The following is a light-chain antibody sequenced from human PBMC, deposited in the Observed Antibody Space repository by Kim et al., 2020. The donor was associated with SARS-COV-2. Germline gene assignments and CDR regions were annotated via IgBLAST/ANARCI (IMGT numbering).Light chain of an antibody. CDR1: SLRTYY. CDR3: KSRDSSGNHLV. V-gene: IGLV3-19*01. Sequence: SSELTQDPAVSVALGQTVTITCQGDSLRTYYATWYQQKPGQAPVFVIYGKNNRPSGIPDRFSGSSSRNTASLTITRAQAEDEADYYCKSRDSSGNHLVFGGGTQLTVL. CDR2: GKN. J-gene: IGLJ2*01.